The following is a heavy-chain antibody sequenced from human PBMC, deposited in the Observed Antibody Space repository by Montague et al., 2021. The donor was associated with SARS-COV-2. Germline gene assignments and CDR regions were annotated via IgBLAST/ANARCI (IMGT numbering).Heavy chain of an antibody. J-gene: IGHJ6*04. V-gene: IGHV3-66*02. CDR1: GFTVSSNY. Sequence: SLRLSCAASGFTVSSNYMSWVRQAPGKGLEWVSVIYSGGSTYYADSVKGRFTISRDNSKNTLYLQMSSLRAEDTAVYYCARDQRRYGSGSYYGPHYYYYGRDVGGKGTTGTGSS. D-gene: IGHD3-10*01. CDR2: IYSGGST. CDR3: ARDQRRYGSGSYYGPHYYYYGRDV.